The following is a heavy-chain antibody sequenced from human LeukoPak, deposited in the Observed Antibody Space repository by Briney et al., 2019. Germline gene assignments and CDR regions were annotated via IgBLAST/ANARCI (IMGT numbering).Heavy chain of an antibody. D-gene: IGHD3-10*01. V-gene: IGHV1-3*01. J-gene: IGHJ4*02. CDR1: GYTSTSYA. CDR2: INAGNGNT. CDR3: ARGGLWFGSLGLYFDY. Sequence: ASVKVSCKASGYTSTSYAMHWVRQAPGQRLEWMGWINAGNGNTKYSQKFQGRVTITRDTSASTAYMELSSLRSEDTAVYYCARGGLWFGSLGLYFDYWGQGTLVTVSS.